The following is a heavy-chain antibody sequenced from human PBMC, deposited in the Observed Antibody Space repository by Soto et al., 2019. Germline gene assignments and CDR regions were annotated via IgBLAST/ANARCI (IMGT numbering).Heavy chain of an antibody. V-gene: IGHV3-15*01. Sequence: EGSLILSSAASGFTASNAWMSWVREARGARLEWVGRIKSKTDGGTTEYAAPVRGRYTISRDDSKNTLYLQMNSLKTEDTAVYYCTTDLWRIAVVVGSTGYFNPWGQGTPVTVSS. CDR2: IKSKTDGGTT. CDR1: GFTASNAW. J-gene: IGHJ5*02. CDR3: TTDLWRIAVVVGSTGYFNP. D-gene: IGHD2-15*01.